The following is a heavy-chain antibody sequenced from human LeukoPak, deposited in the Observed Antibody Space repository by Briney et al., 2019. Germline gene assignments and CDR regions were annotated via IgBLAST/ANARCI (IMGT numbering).Heavy chain of an antibody. CDR2: MYYSGST. D-gene: IGHD5-12*01. CDR1: GGSISSFY. J-gene: IGHJ4*02. CDR3: ARQVSRIVATITYLDY. V-gene: IGHV4-59*08. Sequence: SETLSLTCTVSGGSISSFYWSWFRQPPGKGLEWIGLMYYSGSTYYNPSLKSRVSLSVDTSKNQFSLKLSSVTAADTAVYYCARQVSRIVATITYLDYWGQGTLVTVSP.